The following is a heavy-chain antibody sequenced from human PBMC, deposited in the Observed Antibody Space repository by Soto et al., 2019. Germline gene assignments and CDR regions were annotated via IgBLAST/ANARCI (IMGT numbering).Heavy chain of an antibody. D-gene: IGHD6-25*01. CDR2: INHSGST. CDR3: ASGRIATVYYYYGMDV. CDR1: GGSFSGYY. Sequence: SETLSLTCAVYGGSFSGYYWSWIRQPPGKGLEWIGEINHSGSTNYNPSLKSRVTISVDTSKNQFSLKLSSVAAADTAVYYCASGRIATVYYYYGMDVWGQGTTVTVSS. V-gene: IGHV4-34*01. J-gene: IGHJ6*02.